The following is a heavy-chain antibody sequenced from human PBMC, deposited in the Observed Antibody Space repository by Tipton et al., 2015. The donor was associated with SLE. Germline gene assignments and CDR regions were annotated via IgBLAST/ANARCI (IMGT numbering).Heavy chain of an antibody. V-gene: IGHV4-34*01. J-gene: IGHJ5*02. D-gene: IGHD3-10*01. CDR1: DGSFSGYH. Sequence: TLSLTCTIYDGSFSGYHWSWIRQPPGKGLEWIGEINYSGSTNYNPSLKSRVTISVDKSKNQFSLKLSSVTAADTAVYYCARLSSMVRRAQGWFDPWGQGTLVTVSS. CDR3: ARLSSMVRRAQGWFDP. CDR2: INYSGST.